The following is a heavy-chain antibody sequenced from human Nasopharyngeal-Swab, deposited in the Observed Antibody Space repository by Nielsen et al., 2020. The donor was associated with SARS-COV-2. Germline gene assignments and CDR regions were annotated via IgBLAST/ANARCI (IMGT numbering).Heavy chain of an antibody. CDR3: VKHQGSSSDQ. CDR1: GYTFSSYW. CDR2: VNQDGSRT. Sequence: GGSLRLSCAASGYTFSSYWMHWVRQAPGKGLAWVSRVNQDGSRTDYADSVRGRFTISRDNAKNTLYLQMNSLRVEDTAVYYCVKHQGSSSDQWGQGTLVTVSS. J-gene: IGHJ4*02. V-gene: IGHV3-74*01.